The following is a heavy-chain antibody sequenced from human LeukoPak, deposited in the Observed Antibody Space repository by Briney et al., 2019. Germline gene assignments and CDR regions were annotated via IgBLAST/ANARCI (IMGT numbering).Heavy chain of an antibody. D-gene: IGHD2-21*02. CDR1: GFTFSSDA. V-gene: IGHV3-23*01. CDR3: AKDRSLNGGDSNGYFDY. Sequence: GGSLRLSCAASGFTFSSDAMNWVRQRPGKGLEWVSVISGSGDKTYYADSVKGRFTISRDNSKNTLYLQMNSLRAEDTAVYFCAKDRSLNGGDSNGYFDYWGQGILVTVSS. J-gene: IGHJ4*02. CDR2: ISGSGDKT.